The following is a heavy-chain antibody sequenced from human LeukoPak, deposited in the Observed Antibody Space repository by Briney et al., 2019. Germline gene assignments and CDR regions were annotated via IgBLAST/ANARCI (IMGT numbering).Heavy chain of an antibody. Sequence: GSLRLSCAASGFTFDDYAMSWVRQAPGKGLEWVSAISGSGGSTYYADSVKGRFTISRDNSKNTLYLQMNSLRAEDTAVYYCAKYGSGTLIYYYYYMDVWGKGTTVTVSS. V-gene: IGHV3-23*01. CDR1: GFTFDDYA. CDR3: AKYGSGTLIYYYYYMDV. J-gene: IGHJ6*03. CDR2: ISGSGGST. D-gene: IGHD3-10*01.